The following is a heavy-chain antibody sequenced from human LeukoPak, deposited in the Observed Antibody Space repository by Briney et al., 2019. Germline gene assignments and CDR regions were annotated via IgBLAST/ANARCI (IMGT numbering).Heavy chain of an antibody. Sequence: PGGSLRLSCAASGFTCSDYAMNWVRQAPGKGLEWVSYISSSRGNAVYYAASVRGRFTISRDDAKNSLNLQMHSLRGEDTAVYYCAKEVAGQDTVWLHAFDIWGQGAMVTVSS. V-gene: IGHV3-48*04. CDR3: AKEVAGQDTVWLHAFDI. CDR2: ISSSRGNAV. CDR1: GFTCSDYA. D-gene: IGHD3-9*01. J-gene: IGHJ3*02.